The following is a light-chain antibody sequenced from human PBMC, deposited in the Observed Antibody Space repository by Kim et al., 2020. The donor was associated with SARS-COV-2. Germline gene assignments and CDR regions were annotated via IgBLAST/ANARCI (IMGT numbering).Light chain of an antibody. J-gene: IGKJ1*01. CDR2: AAS. CDR1: QSVDSN. Sequence: EIVMTQSPATLSVSPGERVTLSCRASQSVDSNLAWYQHTPGQTPRLLIYAASTRANGIPDTFSGSGSGTDFSLTISSLQSEDFAVYYCHHYNSWPREGAFGPGTKVDIK. V-gene: IGKV3-15*01. CDR3: HHYNSWPREGA.